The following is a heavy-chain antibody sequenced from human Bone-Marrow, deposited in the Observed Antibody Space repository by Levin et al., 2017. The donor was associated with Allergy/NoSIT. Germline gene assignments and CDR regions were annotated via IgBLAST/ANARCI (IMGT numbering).Heavy chain of an antibody. Sequence: GGSLRLSCTASGFTFNIFAMIWVRQAPGKGLEWVSTISNSGDGTYYTYSVKVRFTISRDNSKNTLYLQMNRLRAEDTAVYYCARWTGNTRFIGHFDHWAQGSLVTVSS. D-gene: IGHD3-10*01. CDR3: ARWTGNTRFIGHFDH. CDR2: ISNSGDGT. V-gene: IGHV3-23*01. CDR1: GFTFNIFA. J-gene: IGHJ4*02.